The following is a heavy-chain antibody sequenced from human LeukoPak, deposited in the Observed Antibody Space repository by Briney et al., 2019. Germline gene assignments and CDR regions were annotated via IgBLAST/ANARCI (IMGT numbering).Heavy chain of an antibody. D-gene: IGHD5-18*01. CDR3: ARDQPIGYNYGYPFDN. V-gene: IGHV3-48*03. Sequence: GGSLRLSCAASGFTFSSYEMNWVRQAPGKGLEWVSYISSSGSTIYYADSVKGRFTISRDNAKNSLYLQMNKLRVEDTAVYYCARDQPIGYNYGYPFDNWGEGTLVTVSS. CDR2: ISSSGSTI. J-gene: IGHJ4*02. CDR1: GFTFSSYE.